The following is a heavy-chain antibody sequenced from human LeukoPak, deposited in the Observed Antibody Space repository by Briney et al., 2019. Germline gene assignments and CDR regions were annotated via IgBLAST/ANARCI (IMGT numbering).Heavy chain of an antibody. CDR1: GGSFSGYY. D-gene: IGHD4-17*01. CDR3: ARWETVTSSDY. V-gene: IGHV4-34*01. Sequence: PSETLSLTCAVYGGSFSGYYWHWFRQPPGKGLEWIGEINHSGNTKYNPSLKSRVTISLDTSNNQFSLKLSSETAADTAVYYCARWETVTSSDYWGQGTLVTVSS. CDR2: INHSGNT. J-gene: IGHJ4*02.